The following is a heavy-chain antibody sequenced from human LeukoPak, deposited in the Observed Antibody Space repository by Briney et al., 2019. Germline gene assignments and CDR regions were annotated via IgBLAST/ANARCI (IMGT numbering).Heavy chain of an antibody. CDR2: INHSGST. Sequence: PSETLSLTCAVYGGSFSGYYWSWIRQPPGKGLGWIGEINHSGSTNYNPSLKSRVTISVDTSKNQFSLKLSSVTAADTAVYYCATGPSRRRRSIAVAGTFGWFDPWGQGTLVTVSS. J-gene: IGHJ5*02. V-gene: IGHV4-34*01. CDR3: ATGPSRRRRSIAVAGTFGWFDP. D-gene: IGHD6-19*01. CDR1: GGSFSGYY.